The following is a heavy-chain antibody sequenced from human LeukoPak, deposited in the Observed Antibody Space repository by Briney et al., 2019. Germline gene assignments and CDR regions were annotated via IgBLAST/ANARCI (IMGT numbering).Heavy chain of an antibody. CDR1: GYSISSGYY. V-gene: IGHV4-38-2*02. D-gene: IGHD3-10*01. CDR3: ARHRWVMVRGVDYYYYMDV. CDR2: IYHSGRT. J-gene: IGHJ6*03. Sequence: SETLSLTCTVSGYSISSGYYWGWIRQPPGKGLEWIGSIYHSGRTFYNPSLKSRVTISVDTSKNQFSLKLTSVTAADTAVYYCARHRWVMVRGVDYYYYMDVWGKGTTVTISS.